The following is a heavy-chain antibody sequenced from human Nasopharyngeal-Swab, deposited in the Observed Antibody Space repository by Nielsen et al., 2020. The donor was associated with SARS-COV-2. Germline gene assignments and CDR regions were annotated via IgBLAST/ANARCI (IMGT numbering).Heavy chain of an antibody. Sequence: SVKVSCKASGGAFSSYAISWVRQAPGQGLEWMGGIIPIFGTANYAQKFQGRVTITADESTSTAYMELSSLRSEDTAVYYCARSGYSSSWYQHSYYYYGMDVWGQGTTVTVSS. J-gene: IGHJ6*02. CDR3: ARSGYSSSWYQHSYYYYGMDV. V-gene: IGHV1-69*13. D-gene: IGHD6-13*01. CDR1: GGAFSSYA. CDR2: IIPIFGTA.